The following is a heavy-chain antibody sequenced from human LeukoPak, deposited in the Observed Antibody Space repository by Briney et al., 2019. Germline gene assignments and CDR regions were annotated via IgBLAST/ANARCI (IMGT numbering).Heavy chain of an antibody. Sequence: TSETLSLTCTVSGGSISSSSYYWGWIRQPPGKGLEWIGSIYYSGGTYYNPSLKSRVTISVDTSKNQFSLKLSSVTAADTAVYYCARETPRETDSSGYYQDYWGQGTLVTVSS. J-gene: IGHJ4*02. CDR2: IYYSGGT. CDR1: GGSISSSSYY. CDR3: ARETPRETDSSGYYQDY. D-gene: IGHD3-22*01. V-gene: IGHV4-39*07.